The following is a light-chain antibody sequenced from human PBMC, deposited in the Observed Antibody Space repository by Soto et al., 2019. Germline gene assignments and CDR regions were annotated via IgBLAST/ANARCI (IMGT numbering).Light chain of an antibody. Sequence: MTQSPTTLPVSPGERATLSCRASQSVGSNLACYQQKPGQAPRLLIYGASTRSTGIPAMFSGSGSGTEFTLTSSSLQSEDFAVYYCHHYNYVITFGQGTRLEIK. CDR2: GAS. CDR1: QSVGSN. CDR3: HHYNYVIT. J-gene: IGKJ5*01. V-gene: IGKV3-15*01.